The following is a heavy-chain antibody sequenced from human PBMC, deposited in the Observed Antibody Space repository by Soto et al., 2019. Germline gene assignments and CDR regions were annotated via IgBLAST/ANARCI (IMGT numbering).Heavy chain of an antibody. J-gene: IGHJ3*02. Sequence: SETLSLTCTVSGGSISSYYWSWIRQPPGKGLEWIGYIYYSGSTNYNPSLKSRVTISVDTSKNQFSLKLGSVTAADTAVYYCARQRATIVPHDAFDIWGQGTMVTVSS. CDR1: GGSISSYY. CDR3: ARQRATIVPHDAFDI. V-gene: IGHV4-59*01. D-gene: IGHD5-12*01. CDR2: IYYSGST.